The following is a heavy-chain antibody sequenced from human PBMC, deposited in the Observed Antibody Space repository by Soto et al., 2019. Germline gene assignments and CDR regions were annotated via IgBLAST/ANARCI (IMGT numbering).Heavy chain of an antibody. Sequence: GGSLRLSCAASGFTFSSYSMSWVRQAPGKGLEWVSSISSSSSYIYYADSVKGRFTISRDNAKNSLYLQMNSLRAEDTAVYYCARDRVAAAGTYWFDPWGQGTLVTVSS. D-gene: IGHD6-13*01. CDR2: ISSSSSYI. J-gene: IGHJ5*02. CDR1: GFTFSSYS. V-gene: IGHV3-21*01. CDR3: ARDRVAAAGTYWFDP.